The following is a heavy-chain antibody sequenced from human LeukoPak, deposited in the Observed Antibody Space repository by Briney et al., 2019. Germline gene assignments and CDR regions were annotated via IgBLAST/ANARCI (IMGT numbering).Heavy chain of an antibody. J-gene: IGHJ4*02. CDR3: ARVRYSLPDY. V-gene: IGHV3-11*01. Sequence: NPEGSLRLSCAASGFTFSDYYMSWIRQAPGKGLEWVSYISSSGSTIHYADSVKGRFTISRDNAKNSLYLQMNSLRAGDTAVYYCARVRYSLPDYWGQGTLVTVSS. CDR1: GFTFSDYY. CDR2: ISSSGSTI. D-gene: IGHD1-1*01.